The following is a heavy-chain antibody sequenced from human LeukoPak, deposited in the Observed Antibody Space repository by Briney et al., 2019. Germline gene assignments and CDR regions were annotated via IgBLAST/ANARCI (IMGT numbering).Heavy chain of an antibody. J-gene: IGHJ4*02. V-gene: IGHV3-30*02. CDR1: GFTFSSYG. CDR3: AKVRWDNSGWYYLDS. D-gene: IGHD6-19*01. Sequence: GGSLRLSCAASGFTFSSYGMHWVRQAPGKGLEWVAFIRYDGSNKYYADSVKGRFTISRDNSKSTLYLQMNSLRAEDTAVYYCAKVRWDNSGWYYLDSWGQGTLVTVSS. CDR2: IRYDGSNK.